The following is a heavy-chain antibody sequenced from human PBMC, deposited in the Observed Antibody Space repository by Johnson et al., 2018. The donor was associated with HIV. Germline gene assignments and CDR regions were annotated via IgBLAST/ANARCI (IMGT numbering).Heavy chain of an antibody. CDR1: GFTFSSYA. V-gene: IGHV3-30*04. CDR2: ISYDGSNK. J-gene: IGHJ3*02. CDR3: ASLGLDLLVKAPLSVVFDAFDI. Sequence: QVQLVESGGGVVLPGGSLRLSCAASGFTFSSYAMHWVRQAPGKGLEWVAVISYDGSNKYYADSVKGRFTISRDNSKNTLYLQMNSLRAEDTAVYYCASLGLDLLVKAPLSVVFDAFDIWGQGTMVTVSS. D-gene: IGHD3-16*01.